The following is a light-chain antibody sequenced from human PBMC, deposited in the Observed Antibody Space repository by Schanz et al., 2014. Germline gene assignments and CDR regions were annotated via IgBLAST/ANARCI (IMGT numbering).Light chain of an antibody. CDR2: GAS. CDR3: QQYNHYPLT. CDR1: QSVTSSY. J-gene: IGKJ4*01. Sequence: EIVLTQSPGTLSLSPGERATLSCRASQSVTSSYLAWYQQTPGQAPRLLIYGASSRATGIPDRFSGSGSGTDFTLTISSLEPEDFATYYCQQYNHYPLTFGGGTKVEIK. V-gene: IGKV3-20*01.